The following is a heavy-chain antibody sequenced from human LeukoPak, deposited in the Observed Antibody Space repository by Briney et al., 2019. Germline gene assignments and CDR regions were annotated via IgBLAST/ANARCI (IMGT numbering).Heavy chain of an antibody. CDR2: IKQDGSET. J-gene: IGHJ4*02. Sequence: GGSLRLSCAASGFTFSNYWMSWVRQAPGKGPEWVANIKQDGSETYYVDSVKGRFTISRDNAKNSLFLQMNNLTAEDTAVYYCARKGGTRGPLNYWGQGTLVTVSS. D-gene: IGHD2-8*01. CDR1: GFTFSNYW. V-gene: IGHV3-7*01. CDR3: ARKGGTRGPLNY.